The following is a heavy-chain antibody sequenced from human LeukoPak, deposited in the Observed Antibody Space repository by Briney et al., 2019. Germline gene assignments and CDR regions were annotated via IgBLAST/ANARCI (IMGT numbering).Heavy chain of an antibody. CDR1: GFTFSTYS. CDR2: ISSSSTYI. J-gene: IGHJ4*02. D-gene: IGHD3-3*01. V-gene: IGHV3-21*01. CDR3: ASPGGYDFWSGPFDY. Sequence: GGSLRLSCAASGFTFSTYSMNWVRQAPGKGLEWVSSISSSSTYISYADSVKGRFTISRDNSKNTLYLQMNSLRAEDTAVYYCASPGGYDFWSGPFDYWGQGTLVTVSS.